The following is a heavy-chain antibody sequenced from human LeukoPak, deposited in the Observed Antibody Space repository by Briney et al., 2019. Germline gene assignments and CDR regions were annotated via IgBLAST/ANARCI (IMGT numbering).Heavy chain of an antibody. V-gene: IGHV1-2*02. CDR3: ARGGSWLVAGDAFDI. D-gene: IGHD6-6*01. CDR1: GYTFTGYF. J-gene: IGHJ3*02. Sequence: ASVKVSCKTSGYTFTGYFIHWVRQAPGQGPEWMGRINPLSGGPQYAQRFQDRVTMTTDTSTSTAYMELRSLRSDDTAVYYCARGGSWLVAGDAFDIWGQGTMVTVSS. CDR2: INPLSGGP.